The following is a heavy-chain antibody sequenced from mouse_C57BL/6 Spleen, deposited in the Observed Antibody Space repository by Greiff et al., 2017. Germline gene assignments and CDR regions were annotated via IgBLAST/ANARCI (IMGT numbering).Heavy chain of an antibody. CDR3: ARSTGYPYDYAMDD. CDR1: GYTFTSYW. J-gene: IGHJ4*01. V-gene: IGHV1-62-3*01. Sequence: VQLQQSGAELVKPGASVKLSCKASGYTFTSYWMHWVKQRPGRGLEWIGRIDPNSGGTKYNEKFKSKATLTVDKPSSTAYMQLSSLTSEDTAVYYCARSTGYPYDYAMDDWGQGTSVTVSS. CDR2: IDPNSGGT. D-gene: IGHD2-2*01.